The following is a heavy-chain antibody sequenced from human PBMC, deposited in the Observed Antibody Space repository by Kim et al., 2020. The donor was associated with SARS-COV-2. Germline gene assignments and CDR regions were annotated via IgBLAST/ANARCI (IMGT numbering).Heavy chain of an antibody. CDR3: AKFGGPQKLERTDYFDY. Sequence: GGSLRLSCAASGFTFSSYAMSWVRQAPGKGLEWVSAISGSGGSTYYADSVKGRFTISRDNSKNTLYLQMNSLRAEDTAVYYCAKFGGPQKLERTDYFDYWGQGTLVTVSS. J-gene: IGHJ4*02. CDR2: ISGSGGST. CDR1: GFTFSSYA. D-gene: IGHD1-1*01. V-gene: IGHV3-23*01.